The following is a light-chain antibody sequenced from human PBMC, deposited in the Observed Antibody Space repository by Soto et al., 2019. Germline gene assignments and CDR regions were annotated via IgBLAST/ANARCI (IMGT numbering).Light chain of an antibody. J-gene: IGKJ1*01. CDR2: GAS. CDR1: QSVSSN. Sequence: EIEMTQSPATLSLSPGERATLYCWASQSVSSNLAWYQQKPGQAPRLLIYGASTRVTGVPARFSGSGSGTEFILIISSLQSEDFAVYYCQHYNNWPPWTLGQGTKGDIK. CDR3: QHYNNWPPWT. V-gene: IGKV3-15*01.